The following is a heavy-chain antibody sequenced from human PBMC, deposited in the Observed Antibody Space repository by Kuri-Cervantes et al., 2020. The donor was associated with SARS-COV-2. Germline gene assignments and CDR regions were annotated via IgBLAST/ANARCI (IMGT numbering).Heavy chain of an antibody. Sequence: SETLSLTCSVSGGSMNNSFWSWVRQPPGKGLEWIGNIYYSGSTNYNPSLKSRVTISLDTSGNRFSLKLTSVTAADAAVSYCARQRTETSGDGPWGQGTLVTVSS. CDR1: GGSMNNSF. D-gene: IGHD2-21*02. CDR2: IYYSGST. J-gene: IGHJ5*02. V-gene: IGHV4-59*08. CDR3: ARQRTETSGDGP.